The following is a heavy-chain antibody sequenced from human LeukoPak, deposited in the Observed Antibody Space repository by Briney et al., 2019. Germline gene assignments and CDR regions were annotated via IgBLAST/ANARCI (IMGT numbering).Heavy chain of an antibody. CDR3: ARRRGYTYGFSFDY. J-gene: IGHJ4*02. CDR1: GYSISSGYY. D-gene: IGHD5-18*01. CDR2: IYHSGST. V-gene: IGHV4-38-2*01. Sequence: SETLSLTCDVSGYSISSGYYWGWIRQPPGKGLEWIGNIYHSGSTYYNPSLKSRVTISVDTSKNQFSLKLNSMTAADTAVYYCARRRGYTYGFSFDYWGQGTLVTVSS.